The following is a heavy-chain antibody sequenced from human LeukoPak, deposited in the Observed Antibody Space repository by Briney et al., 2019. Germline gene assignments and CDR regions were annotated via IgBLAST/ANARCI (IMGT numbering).Heavy chain of an antibody. J-gene: IGHJ4*02. CDR1: GVSISSHY. CDR2: ISYGGRT. V-gene: IGHV4-59*11. Sequence: SETLSPTRAVPGVSISSHYCSWIRQPSGKGLEWIGYISYGGRTNYNSSLQSRVTMSVDTSKNKFSLKRSSVTAADTAVYYCARLQGPGDNQFDGWGQGALVTVSA. D-gene: IGHD7-27*01. CDR3: ARLQGPGDNQFDG.